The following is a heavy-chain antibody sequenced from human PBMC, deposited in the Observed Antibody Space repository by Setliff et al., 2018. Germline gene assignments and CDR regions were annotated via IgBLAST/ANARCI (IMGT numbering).Heavy chain of an antibody. CDR3: ARDTTLAMVRGGTYYYSYMDV. J-gene: IGHJ6*03. D-gene: IGHD3-10*01. V-gene: IGHV3-49*03. CDR1: ESSFGDFA. Sequence: GGSLRLSCTVSESSFGDFAMSWFRQAPGEGLKWVGFIRGRAYAGTTQYSASVEDRFTISRDDSKGTAYLQLNSLRADDTAVYYCARDTTLAMVRGGTYYYSYMDVWGKGTTVTVS. CDR2: IRGRAYAGTT.